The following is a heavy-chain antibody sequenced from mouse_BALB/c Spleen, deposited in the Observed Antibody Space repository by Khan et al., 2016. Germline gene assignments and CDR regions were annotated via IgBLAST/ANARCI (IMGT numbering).Heavy chain of an antibody. Sequence: VQLQQSGAELVRSGASVRLSCTASGFNIKDYYIHWVKQRPEQGLEWIGWIDPENGATEYAPKFQGKATMTDDTSSNTAYLQLSRLTSGDTAVYYCNAIYYGNYSYFDYWGQGTTLTVSS. CDR2: IDPENGAT. D-gene: IGHD2-1*01. J-gene: IGHJ2*01. CDR1: GFNIKDYY. CDR3: NAIYYGNYSYFDY. V-gene: IGHV14-4*02.